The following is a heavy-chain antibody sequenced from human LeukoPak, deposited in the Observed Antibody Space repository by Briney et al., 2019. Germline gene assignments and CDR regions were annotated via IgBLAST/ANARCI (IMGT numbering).Heavy chain of an antibody. Sequence: GGSLRLSCAASGFTFDDYGMSWVRQAPGKGLEWVSAISGSADSTYYTDSVKGRFTISRDNSKNTLYLQMNSLRAEDTAIYYCAKDVAYYYDSSGYSFYFDYWGQGTLVTVSS. CDR1: GFTFDDYG. CDR2: ISGSADST. CDR3: AKDVAYYYDSSGYSFYFDY. D-gene: IGHD3-22*01. J-gene: IGHJ4*02. V-gene: IGHV3-23*01.